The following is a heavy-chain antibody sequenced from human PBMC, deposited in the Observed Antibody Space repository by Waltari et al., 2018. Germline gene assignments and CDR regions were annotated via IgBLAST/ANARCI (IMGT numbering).Heavy chain of an antibody. J-gene: IGHJ3*01. Sequence: QVQLMQSGAEVKKPGSSVKVSCKASGGTFSIHALSWVRQAPGQGPGWPGGVIPMFGTLNCAQRFQGRVTITAAESTSTIYMELHTLRSEDTAVYYCASGAGYCSSSNCPHDAFNVWGQGTMVTVSS. CDR1: GGTFSIHA. D-gene: IGHD2-2*01. V-gene: IGHV1-69*01. CDR3: ASGAGYCSSSNCPHDAFNV. CDR2: VIPMFGTL.